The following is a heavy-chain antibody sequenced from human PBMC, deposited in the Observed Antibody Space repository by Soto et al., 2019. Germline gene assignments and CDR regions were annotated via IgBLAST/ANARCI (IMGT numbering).Heavy chain of an antibody. CDR3: AHSEDTSGWYFEY. V-gene: IGHV2-5*01. CDR2: LYWNDDK. J-gene: IGHJ4*02. D-gene: IGHD6-19*01. Sequence: QITLKESGPTLVKPTQTLALTCTFSEFSLSTNGVGVGWIRQPPGKALEWLALLYWNDDKRYNPSLKNRLTINKGTSKNQVVLTLTNMDPGDTATYYCAHSEDTSGWYFEYWGQGALVTVAS. CDR1: EFSLSTNGVG.